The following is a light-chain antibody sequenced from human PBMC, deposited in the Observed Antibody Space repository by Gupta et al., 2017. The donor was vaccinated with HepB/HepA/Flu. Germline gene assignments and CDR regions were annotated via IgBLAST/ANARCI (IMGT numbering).Light chain of an antibody. Sequence: QSALTQLRSVSGSPGQSVTISCTGPSSDVGGYNYVSWYQQHPGKAPKLIIFDVDKRPSGVPNRFSGSKSGNTASLTISGLQAEDDTDYYCCSYAGSYTLVFGGGTKVAVL. J-gene: IGLJ3*02. CDR3: CSYAGSYTLV. V-gene: IGLV2-11*01. CDR2: DVD. CDR1: SSDVGGYNY.